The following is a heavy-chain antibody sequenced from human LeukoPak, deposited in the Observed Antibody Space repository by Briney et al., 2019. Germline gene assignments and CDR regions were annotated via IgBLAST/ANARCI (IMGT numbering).Heavy chain of an antibody. Sequence: SETLSLTCTVSGGSISSYYWTWSRQPPGKGLEWIGYIYFSGTTKYNPSLESRVTISVDTSKNQFSLKLSSVTAADTAVYYCARRRAEGGSNGHYNWFDPWGQGILVTVSS. CDR3: ARRRAEGGSNGHYNWFDP. V-gene: IGHV4-59*08. CDR2: IYFSGTT. J-gene: IGHJ5*02. CDR1: GGSISSYY. D-gene: IGHD6-13*01.